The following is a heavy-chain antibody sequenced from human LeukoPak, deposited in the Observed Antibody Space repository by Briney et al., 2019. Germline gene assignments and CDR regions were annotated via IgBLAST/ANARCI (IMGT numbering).Heavy chain of an antibody. Sequence: GSLRLSCAASGFTFSSYSMNWVRQAPGKGLEWVAVIATDGRDKKYADSVKGRFTISRDNSKNTLYLEMNSLRPEDTAVYHCAKDSKVAAAGYFFDYWGQGTLVTVSS. CDR1: GFTFSSYS. V-gene: IGHV3-30*18. CDR2: IATDGRDK. J-gene: IGHJ4*02. D-gene: IGHD6-13*01. CDR3: AKDSKVAAAGYFFDY.